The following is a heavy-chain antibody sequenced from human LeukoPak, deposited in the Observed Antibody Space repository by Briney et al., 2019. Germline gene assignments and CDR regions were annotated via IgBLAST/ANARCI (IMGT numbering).Heavy chain of an antibody. D-gene: IGHD3-22*01. CDR1: GFIFTNAW. V-gene: IGHV3-23*01. CDR2: ISGSGSSI. CDR3: AKDDYYDTSGSAGRPGDH. J-gene: IGHJ4*02. Sequence: GGSLRLSCAASGFIFTNAWMSWVRQAPGKGLEWVSGISGSGSSISYADSVKGRFIISRDNSKNTLYLQMSSLRAEDTAVYYCAKDDYYDTSGSAGRPGDHWGQGTLVTVSS.